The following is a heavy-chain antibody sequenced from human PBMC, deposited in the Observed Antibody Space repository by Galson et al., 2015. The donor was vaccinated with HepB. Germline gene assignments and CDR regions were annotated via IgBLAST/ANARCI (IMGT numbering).Heavy chain of an antibody. V-gene: IGHV3-23*01. Sequence: SLRLSCAASGFTFSSYAVSWVRQAPGKGLEWVSGISSTGSSTYYADSVKGRFTISRDNSKSTLFLQMKSLRAEDTAFYHCAKEAGSGWYGAPFDDWGQGTLVTVST. J-gene: IGHJ4*02. CDR2: ISSTGSST. D-gene: IGHD6-19*01. CDR1: GFTFSSYA. CDR3: AKEAGSGWYGAPFDD.